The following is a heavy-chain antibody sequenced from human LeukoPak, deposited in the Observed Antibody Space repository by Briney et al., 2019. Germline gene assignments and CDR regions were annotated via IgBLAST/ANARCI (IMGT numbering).Heavy chain of an antibody. J-gene: IGHJ6*02. CDR1: GGSFGGYY. V-gene: IGHV4-34*01. Sequence: KSSETLSLTCAVYGGSFGGYYWSWIRQPPGKGLEWIGEINHSGSTNYNPSLKSRVTISVDTSKNQFSLKLSSVTAADTAVYYCASYYDFWSGQRYYYYGMDVWGQGTTVTVSS. CDR2: INHSGST. CDR3: ASYYDFWSGQRYYYYGMDV. D-gene: IGHD3-3*01.